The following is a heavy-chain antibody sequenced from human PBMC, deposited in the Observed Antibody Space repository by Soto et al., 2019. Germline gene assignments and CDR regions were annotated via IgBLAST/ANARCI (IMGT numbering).Heavy chain of an antibody. CDR1: GFTFSSYA. CDR3: AKDPVRYDLLLAYFDY. CDR2: ISGSGGST. V-gene: IGHV3-23*01. D-gene: IGHD5-12*01. J-gene: IGHJ4*02. Sequence: GGSLRLSCAASGFTFSSYAMSWVRQAPGKGLEWVSAISGSGGSTYYADSVKGRFTISRDNSKNTLYLQMNSLRAEDTAVYYCAKDPVRYDLLLAYFDYWGQGTLVTVSS.